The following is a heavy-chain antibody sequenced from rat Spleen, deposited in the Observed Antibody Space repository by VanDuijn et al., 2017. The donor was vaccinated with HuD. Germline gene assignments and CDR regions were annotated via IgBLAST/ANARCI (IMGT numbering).Heavy chain of an antibody. CDR1: GFNFNDYW. CDR2: ISYGDSSGHSST. Sequence: EVQLVESGGGLVQPGRSLKLSCAASGFNFNDYWMGWVRQAPTKGLEWVATISYGDSSGHSSTYYRDSVKGRFTISRDNAKSTLYLLMDGLRSEDTATYYCVRQDTSGYSNWFAYWGQGTLVSVSS. V-gene: IGHV5-29*01. J-gene: IGHJ3*01. CDR3: VRQDTSGYSNWFAY. D-gene: IGHD4-3*01.